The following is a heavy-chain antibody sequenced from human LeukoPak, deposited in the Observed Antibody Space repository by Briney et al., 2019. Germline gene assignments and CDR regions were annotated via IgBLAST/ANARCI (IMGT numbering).Heavy chain of an antibody. Sequence: SETLSLTCTVSGGSINSYYWSWIRQPPGKGLEWIGYIYNSVTTNYNPSLTSRVTISVDTSKNQLSLKLSSATAADTAVYYCARGARSSDYWGQGTLVTVSS. CDR3: ARGARSSDY. CDR2: IYNSVTT. J-gene: IGHJ4*02. V-gene: IGHV4-59*13. D-gene: IGHD3-10*01. CDR1: GGSINSYY.